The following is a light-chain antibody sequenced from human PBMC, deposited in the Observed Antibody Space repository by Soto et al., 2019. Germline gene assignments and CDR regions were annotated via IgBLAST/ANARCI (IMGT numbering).Light chain of an antibody. Sequence: DIQMNQSPSTLSAFVGDRVTITCRASQSISSSLTWYQQKPGKAPKXLIYKASSLESGVPSRFSGSGSGTEFTLTISSLQPDDFATYYCQQYNSYSTFGQGTKVDIK. V-gene: IGKV1-5*03. CDR3: QQYNSYST. CDR1: QSISSS. CDR2: KAS. J-gene: IGKJ1*01.